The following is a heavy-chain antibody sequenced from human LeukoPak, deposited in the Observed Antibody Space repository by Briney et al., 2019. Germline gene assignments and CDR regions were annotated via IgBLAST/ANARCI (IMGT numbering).Heavy chain of an antibody. V-gene: IGHV3-48*02. CDR2: ISSSSSTI. D-gene: IGHD3-10*01. Sequence: GGSLILSCAASGFTFSSYGMNWVRQAPGKGLEWVSYISSSSSTIYYADSVKGRFTISRDNVKNSLYLQLNSLRDEDTAVYYCARRYGSGSYGVDYWGQGTLVTVSS. J-gene: IGHJ4*02. CDR3: ARRYGSGSYGVDY. CDR1: GFTFSSYG.